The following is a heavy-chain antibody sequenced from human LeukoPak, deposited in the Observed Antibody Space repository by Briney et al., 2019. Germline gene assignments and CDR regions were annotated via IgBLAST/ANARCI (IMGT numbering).Heavy chain of an antibody. CDR3: AKDQGAAVVFYYYYMDV. CDR2: IRYDGSNE. Sequence: GGSLRLSCAASGFTFTSYGMHWVRQAPGKGLEWVAFIRYDGSNEYYGDSVKGRFTISRDNSKDTLYLQMNRLRAEDTALYYCAKDQGAAVVFYYYYMDVWGKGTTVTVSS. D-gene: IGHD2-15*01. V-gene: IGHV3-30*02. J-gene: IGHJ6*03. CDR1: GFTFTSYG.